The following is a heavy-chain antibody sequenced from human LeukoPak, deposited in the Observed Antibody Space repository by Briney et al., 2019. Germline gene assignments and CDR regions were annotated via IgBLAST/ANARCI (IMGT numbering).Heavy chain of an antibody. CDR1: GFTFSSYS. J-gene: IGHJ4*02. CDR2: ISSSSSYI. V-gene: IGHV3-21*01. D-gene: IGHD6-6*01. Sequence: GGSLRLSCAASGFTFSSYSMNWVRQAPGKGLEWVSSISSSSSYIYYAESVKGRFTISRDNAKNSLYLQMNSLRAEDTAVYYCARVGGSSSSNYWGQGTLVTVSS. CDR3: ARVGGSSSSNY.